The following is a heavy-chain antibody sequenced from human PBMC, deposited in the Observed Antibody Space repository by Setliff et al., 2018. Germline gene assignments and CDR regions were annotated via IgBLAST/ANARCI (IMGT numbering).Heavy chain of an antibody. CDR3: ARIRPDYDFWSGYYGAYYYYYMDV. D-gene: IGHD3-3*01. Sequence: SGPTLVNPTQPLTLTCTFSGFSLSTSGMCVSWIRQPPGKALEWLARIDWDDDKYYSTSLKTRLTISKDTSKNQVVLTMTNMDPVDTATYYCARIRPDYDFWSGYYGAYYYYYMDVWGKGTTVTVSS. CDR2: IDWDDDK. V-gene: IGHV2-70*11. J-gene: IGHJ6*03. CDR1: GFSLSTSGMC.